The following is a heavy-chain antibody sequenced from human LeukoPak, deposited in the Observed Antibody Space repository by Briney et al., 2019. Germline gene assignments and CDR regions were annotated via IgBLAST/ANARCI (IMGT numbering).Heavy chain of an antibody. CDR3: ARATPITMIVVVITTPGY. CDR2: IRYDGSNK. Sequence: GGSLRLSCAASGFTFSSYGMHWVRQAPGKGLEWAAFIRYDGSNKYYADSVKGRFTISRDNSKNTLYLQMNSLRAEDTAVYYCARATPITMIVVVITTPGYWGQGTLVTVSS. CDR1: GFTFSSYG. D-gene: IGHD3-22*01. V-gene: IGHV3-30*02. J-gene: IGHJ4*02.